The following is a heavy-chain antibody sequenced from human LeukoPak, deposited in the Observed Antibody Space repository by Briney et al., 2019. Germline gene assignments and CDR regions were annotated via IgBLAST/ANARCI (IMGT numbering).Heavy chain of an antibody. V-gene: IGHV3-48*03. J-gene: IGHJ6*04. CDR1: GFTFSSYE. Sequence: GGSLRLSCAASGFTFSSYEMNWVRQAPGKGMEWVSYISSSGSTIYYADSVKGRFTIFRDNAKNSLYLQMNSLRAEDTAVYYCAELGITMIGGVWGKGTTVTISS. D-gene: IGHD3-10*02. CDR3: AELGITMIGGV. CDR2: ISSSGSTI.